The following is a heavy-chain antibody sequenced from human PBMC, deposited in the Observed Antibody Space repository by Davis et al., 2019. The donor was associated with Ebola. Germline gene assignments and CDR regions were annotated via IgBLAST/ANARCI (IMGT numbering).Heavy chain of an antibody. Sequence: GESLKISCAASGFTFSNYSMNWVRQAPGKGLEWVSSISSSSSYIYYADSVKGRFTISRDNAKNSLYLQMNSLRDEETAAYYCARGHYDSSGYYGMDVWGQGTTVTVSS. CDR2: ISSSSSYI. D-gene: IGHD3-22*01. V-gene: IGHV3-21*01. CDR3: ARGHYDSSGYYGMDV. J-gene: IGHJ6*02. CDR1: GFTFSNYS.